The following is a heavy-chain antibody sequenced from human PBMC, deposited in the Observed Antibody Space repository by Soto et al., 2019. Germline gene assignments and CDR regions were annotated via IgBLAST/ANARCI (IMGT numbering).Heavy chain of an antibody. D-gene: IGHD3-22*01. V-gene: IGHV3-23*01. Sequence: EVQLLESGGGLVQPGGSLRLSCAASGFTFSSYAMSWVRQAPGKGLEWVSAISGSGGSTYYADSVKGRFTISRDNSKNTLYLQMNSLRAEDTAVYYCAKHYDSSGYKYDAFDIWGQGTMVTVCS. CDR3: AKHYDSSGYKYDAFDI. CDR1: GFTFSSYA. CDR2: ISGSGGST. J-gene: IGHJ3*02.